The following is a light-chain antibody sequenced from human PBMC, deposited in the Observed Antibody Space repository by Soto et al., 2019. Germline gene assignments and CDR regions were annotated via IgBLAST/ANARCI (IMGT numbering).Light chain of an antibody. V-gene: IGKV1-5*03. J-gene: IGKJ1*01. Sequence: DIQMTQSPSTLSASVGDRVTITCRASQSISSWLAWYQQKPGKAPNLLIYKASRLESGVPSRFSGSGSETEFTLTISGLQPGDSATYYCQQYNSYSPTFGQWTKVDI. CDR1: QSISSW. CDR2: KAS. CDR3: QQYNSYSPT.